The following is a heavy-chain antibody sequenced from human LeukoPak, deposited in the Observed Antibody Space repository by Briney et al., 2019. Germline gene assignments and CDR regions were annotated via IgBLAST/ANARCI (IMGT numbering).Heavy chain of an antibody. D-gene: IGHD3-10*01. Sequence: SETLSLTCTVSGGSISSSSYYWGWIRQPPGKGLEWIGSTYYSGSTYYNPSLKSRVTISVDTSKNQFSLKLSSVTAADTAVYYCASTITMVRGVIIMEDYWGQGTLVTVSS. J-gene: IGHJ4*02. CDR1: GGSISSSSYY. V-gene: IGHV4-39*01. CDR2: TYYSGST. CDR3: ASTITMVRGVIIMEDY.